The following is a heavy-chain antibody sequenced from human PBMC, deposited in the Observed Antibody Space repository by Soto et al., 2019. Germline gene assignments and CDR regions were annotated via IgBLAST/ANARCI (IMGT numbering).Heavy chain of an antibody. J-gene: IGHJ6*03. D-gene: IGHD4-4*01. CDR3: AVTTVTRSYYHHMDV. CDR2: FDPEDGEI. CDR1: GYTLTELS. Sequence: ASVKVSCKVSGYTLTELSMHWVRQAPGKGLEWMGSFDPEDGEIIYAQKFQGRVTMTEDTSTDTAYMELSSLRSEDTAVYYCAVTTVTRSYYHHMDVWGKGTTVTVSS. V-gene: IGHV1-24*01.